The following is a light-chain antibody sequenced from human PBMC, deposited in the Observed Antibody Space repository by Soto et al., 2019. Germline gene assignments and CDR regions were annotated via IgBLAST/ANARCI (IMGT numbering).Light chain of an antibody. CDR1: QSISSW. CDR2: KAS. J-gene: IGKJ3*01. V-gene: IGKV1-5*03. CDR3: QQYNSYSIT. Sequence: DIQMTQSPSTLSASVGDRVTITCRASQSISSWLAWYQQKPGKAPKLLIYKASSLESGVASRFSGSGSGTQFTLTISSPQPDDFATYYCQQYNSYSITFGPGTKVDIK.